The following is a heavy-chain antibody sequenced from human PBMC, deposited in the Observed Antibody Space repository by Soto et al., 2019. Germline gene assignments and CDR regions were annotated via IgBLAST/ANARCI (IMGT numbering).Heavy chain of an antibody. CDR1: GFTFSSDW. V-gene: IGHV3-74*01. CDR3: ARHGGTPDLYFDY. CDR2: INTDGSGT. J-gene: IGHJ4*02. D-gene: IGHD3-16*01. Sequence: GGSLRLSCAASGFTFSSDWMHWVRQAPGKGLVWVSRINTDGSGTTYADSVKGRFTISRDNAKNMVYLQMNSLRAEDTALYYCARHGGTPDLYFDYWGQGTPVTVSS.